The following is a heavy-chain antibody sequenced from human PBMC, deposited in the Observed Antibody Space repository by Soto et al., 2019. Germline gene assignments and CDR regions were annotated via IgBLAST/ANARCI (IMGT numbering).Heavy chain of an antibody. V-gene: IGHV2-5*02. CDR1: GFSLTTSGVG. J-gene: IGHJ5*02. CDR2: VYWDDDN. Sequence: QITLKESGPTLVEPTQTLTLTCTFSGFSLTTSGVGVGWVRQPPGKALEWLAFVYWDDDNRYSPSLKSRLTSSKDTFKNHVVLTMTNMDPVDTATYYCALRSRNSGNWDGGCFDPLGQGILVTVSS. D-gene: IGHD3-10*01. CDR3: ALRSRNSGNWDGGCFDP.